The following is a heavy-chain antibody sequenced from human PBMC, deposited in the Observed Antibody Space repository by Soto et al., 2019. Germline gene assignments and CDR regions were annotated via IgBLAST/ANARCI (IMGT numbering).Heavy chain of an antibody. J-gene: IGHJ4*02. V-gene: IGHV4-39*01. CDR3: ARRGGRDGYNLNDY. CDR2: IYYSGST. CDR1: GGSTSSSNYY. D-gene: IGHD5-12*01. Sequence: SETLSLTCTVSGGSTSSSNYYWGWIRQPPGKGLEWIGSIYYSGSTYDNPSLKSRVTISVDTSKNQFSLKLSSVTAADTAVYYCARRGGRDGYNLNDYWGQGTLVTVSS.